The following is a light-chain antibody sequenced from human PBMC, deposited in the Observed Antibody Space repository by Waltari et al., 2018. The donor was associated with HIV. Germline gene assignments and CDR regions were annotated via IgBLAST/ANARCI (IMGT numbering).Light chain of an antibody. CDR2: KAS. J-gene: IGKJ1*01. CDR3: LQYNTYWT. CDR1: QSIDTS. V-gene: IGKV1-5*03. Sequence: IQMTQSPSTLSASVGDRVTITCRASQSIDTSLAWHQQKPGKAPKLLIYKASILENGVPSRFSGSGSGTEFTLTISSLQPDDFATYYCLQYNTYWTFGQGTKVETK.